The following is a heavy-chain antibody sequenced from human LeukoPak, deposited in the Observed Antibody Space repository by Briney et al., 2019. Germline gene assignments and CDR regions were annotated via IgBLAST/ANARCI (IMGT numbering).Heavy chain of an antibody. CDR1: GGSISSYY. J-gene: IGHJ4*02. CDR3: ARGSPYSSSFCFDY. Sequence: PSETLSLTCTVSGGSISSYYWSWIRQPPGEGLEWIGYIYYSGSTNYNPSLKSRVTISVDTSKNQFSLKLSSVTAAGTAVYYCARGSPYSSSFCFDYWAREPWSPSPQ. CDR2: IYYSGST. V-gene: IGHV4-59*01. D-gene: IGHD6-6*01.